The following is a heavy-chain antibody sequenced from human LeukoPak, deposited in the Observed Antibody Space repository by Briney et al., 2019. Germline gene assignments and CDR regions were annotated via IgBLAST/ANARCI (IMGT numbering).Heavy chain of an antibody. J-gene: IGHJ6*04. D-gene: IGHD3-10*02. CDR2: ISWNSDSI. CDR1: GFNFDEYA. CDR3: AELGITMIGGV. Sequence: GGSLRLSCAASGFNFDEYAMHWVRQAPGKGLEWVSGISWNSDSIGYADSVKGRFTISRDNAKNSLYLQMNSLRAEDTAVYYCAELGITMIGGVWGKGTTVTISS. V-gene: IGHV3-9*01.